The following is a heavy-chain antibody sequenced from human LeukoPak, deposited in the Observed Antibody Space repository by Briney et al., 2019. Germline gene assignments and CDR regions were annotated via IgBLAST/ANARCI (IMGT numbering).Heavy chain of an antibody. J-gene: IGHJ6*03. D-gene: IGHD3-22*01. V-gene: IGHV4-59*01. CDR2: IYYSGST. CDR3: ARVSDYYDSSGYYVNNYYYYYMDV. CDR1: GGSISSYY. Sequence: SETLSLTCTVSGGSISSYYWSWIRQPPGKGLELIGYIYYSGSTNYNPSLKSRVTISVDTSKNQFSLKLSSVTAADTAVYYCARVSDYYDSSGYYVNNYYYYYMDVWGKGTTVTVSS.